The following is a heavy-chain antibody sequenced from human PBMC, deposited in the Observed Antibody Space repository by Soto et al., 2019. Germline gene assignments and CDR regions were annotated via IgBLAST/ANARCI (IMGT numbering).Heavy chain of an antibody. Sequence: QVQLVESGGGVVQPGRSLRLSCAASGFTFSSYAMHWVRQAPGKGLEWVAVISYDGSNKYYADSVKGRFTISRDNSKNTLYLQMNSQRAEDTAVYYCARAVGYCSGGSCPGKGDVWGQGTTVTVSS. CDR1: GFTFSSYA. D-gene: IGHD2-15*01. CDR2: ISYDGSNK. V-gene: IGHV3-30-3*01. CDR3: ARAVGYCSGGSCPGKGDV. J-gene: IGHJ6*02.